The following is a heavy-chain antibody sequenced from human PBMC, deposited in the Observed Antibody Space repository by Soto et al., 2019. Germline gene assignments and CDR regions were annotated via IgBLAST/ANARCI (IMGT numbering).Heavy chain of an antibody. Sequence: GSVKVSFNASGYTFTSYDIYLVRQATGQGLEWTGWMNPNTGNSGYAQKFQGRVTVTSYTSINTVHMELSSLRSEDTAVYYCARRAETNGWNGFGADKYYFDFWGQGTMVTVSS. D-gene: IGHD1-1*01. J-gene: IGHJ4*02. CDR1: GYTFTSYD. CDR3: ARRAETNGWNGFGADKYYFDF. V-gene: IGHV1-8*01. CDR2: MNPNTGNS.